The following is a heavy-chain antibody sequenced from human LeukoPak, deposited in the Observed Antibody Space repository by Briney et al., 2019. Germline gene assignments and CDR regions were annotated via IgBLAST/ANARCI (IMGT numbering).Heavy chain of an antibody. J-gene: IGHJ4*02. Sequence: GGSLRLSCAASGFTFSSYGMHWVRQAAGKGLEWVAVISYDGSNKYYADSVKGRFSISRGSSKNMLYLQMNSLRAEDTAVYYCAKRVGGVNNFDYWGQGTLVTVSS. CDR1: GFTFSSYG. CDR2: ISYDGSNK. CDR3: AKRVGGVNNFDY. D-gene: IGHD3-16*01. V-gene: IGHV3-30*18.